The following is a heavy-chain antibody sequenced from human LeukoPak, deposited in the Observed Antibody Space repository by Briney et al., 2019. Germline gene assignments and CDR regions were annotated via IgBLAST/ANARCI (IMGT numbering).Heavy chain of an antibody. CDR1: GFTFSSYS. J-gene: IGHJ4*02. D-gene: IGHD6-6*01. Sequence: GRSLRLSCAASGFTFSSYSMNWVRQAPGKGLEWVSSISSSSSYIYYADSVKGRFTISRDNAKNPLYLQMNSLRAEDTAVYYCARDSRGQPSIYSDYWGQGTLVTVSS. CDR3: ARDSRGQPSIYSDY. CDR2: ISSSSSYI. V-gene: IGHV3-21*01.